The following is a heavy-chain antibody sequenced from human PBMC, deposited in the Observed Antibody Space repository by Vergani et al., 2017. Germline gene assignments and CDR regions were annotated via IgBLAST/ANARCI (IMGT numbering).Heavy chain of an antibody. CDR1: GGSFSGYY. J-gene: IGHJ4*02. Sequence: QVQLQQWGAGLLKPSETLSLTCAVYGGSFSGYYWSWIRQPPGKGLEWIGEINHSGSTNYNPSLKSRVTISVDTSKNQLSLKLSSVTAADTAVYYCARKGSSGWYMRGNFDYWGQGTLVTVSS. D-gene: IGHD6-19*01. CDR2: INHSGST. V-gene: IGHV4-34*01. CDR3: ARKGSSGWYMRGNFDY.